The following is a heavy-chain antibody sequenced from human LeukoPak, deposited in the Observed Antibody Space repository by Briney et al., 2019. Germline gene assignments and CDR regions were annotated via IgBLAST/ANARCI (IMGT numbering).Heavy chain of an antibody. CDR2: IYYSGST. Sequence: SETLSLTCTVSGGSISSGDYYWSWIRQPPGQGLEWIGYIYYSGSTYYNPSLKSRVTISVDTSKNQFSLKLSSVTAADTAVYYCARERFDSSGAFDPWGQGTLVTVSS. CDR1: GGSISSGDYY. V-gene: IGHV4-30-4*02. D-gene: IGHD3-22*01. CDR3: ARERFDSSGAFDP. J-gene: IGHJ5*02.